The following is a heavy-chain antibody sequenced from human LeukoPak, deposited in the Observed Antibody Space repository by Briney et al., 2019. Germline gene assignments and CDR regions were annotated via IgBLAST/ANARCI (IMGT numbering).Heavy chain of an antibody. V-gene: IGHV3-23*01. CDR1: GFTFSNYV. D-gene: IGHD5-12*01. Sequence: GGSLRLSCAASGFTFSNYVMSWVRQAPGKGLEWVSLISGSGDSTYYADSVKGRFTISRDNAKNTLYLQMNSLRAEDTAVYYCARESKYSGYPFDYWGQGTLVTVSS. J-gene: IGHJ4*02. CDR2: ISGSGDST. CDR3: ARESKYSGYPFDY.